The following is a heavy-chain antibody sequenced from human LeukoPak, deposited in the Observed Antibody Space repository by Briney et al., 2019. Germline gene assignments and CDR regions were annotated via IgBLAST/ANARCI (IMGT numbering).Heavy chain of an antibody. Sequence: GGSLRLSCAASGFIFSNYWMYWVRQAPGRGLVRVSHINSDGSSTTYADSVKGRFTISRDNAKNLLYLQMNSLRAEDTAVYYCARDYDFWSGRDYWGQGTLVTVSS. J-gene: IGHJ4*02. CDR3: ARDYDFWSGRDY. D-gene: IGHD3-3*01. CDR2: INSDGSST. V-gene: IGHV3-74*01. CDR1: GFIFSNYW.